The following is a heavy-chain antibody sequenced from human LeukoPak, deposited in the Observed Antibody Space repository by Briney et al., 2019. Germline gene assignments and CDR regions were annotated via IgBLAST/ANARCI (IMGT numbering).Heavy chain of an antibody. D-gene: IGHD5-18*01. CDR2: ISGSGDST. CDR3: AKYPPVDTVVAHFDS. V-gene: IGHV3-23*01. Sequence: PGGSLRLSCAGSGFTFSSYAMSWVRQAPGKGLEWVSAISGSGDSTYYADSVKGRFTISRDNSKHTLYLQMNSLRADDPAVFYGAKYPPVDTVVAHFDSWGQGTLVTVSS. J-gene: IGHJ4*02. CDR1: GFTFSSYA.